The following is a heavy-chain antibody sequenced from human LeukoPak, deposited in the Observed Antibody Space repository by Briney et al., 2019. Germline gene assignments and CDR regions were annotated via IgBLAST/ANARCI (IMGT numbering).Heavy chain of an antibody. J-gene: IGHJ5*02. CDR1: GYTFTSYG. D-gene: IGHD2-8*01. CDR2: ISAYNGNT. Sequence: ASVKVSCKASGYTFTSYGISWVRQAPGQGLEWMGWISAYNGNTNYAQKLQGRVTMTTDTSTSTAYMELRSLRSDDTAVYFCARDTSEGEYAWWFAPWGQGTLVTVAS. CDR3: ARDTSEGEYAWWFAP. V-gene: IGHV1-18*01.